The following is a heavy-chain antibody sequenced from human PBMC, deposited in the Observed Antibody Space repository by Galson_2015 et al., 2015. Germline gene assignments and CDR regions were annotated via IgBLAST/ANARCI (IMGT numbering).Heavy chain of an antibody. CDR2: IYYSGST. Sequence: ETLSLTCTVSGGSISSSSYYWGWIRQPPGKGLEWIGSIYYSGSTYYNPSLKSRVTISVDTSKNQFSLKLSSVTAADTAVYYCARLVAPPRTVWFGELLMYYFDYWGQGTLVTVSS. CDR1: GGSISSSSYY. CDR3: ARLVAPPRTVWFGELLMYYFDY. D-gene: IGHD3-10*01. J-gene: IGHJ4*02. V-gene: IGHV4-39*01.